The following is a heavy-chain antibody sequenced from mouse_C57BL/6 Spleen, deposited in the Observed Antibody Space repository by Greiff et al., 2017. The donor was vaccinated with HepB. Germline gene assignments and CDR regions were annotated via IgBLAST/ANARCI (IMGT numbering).Heavy chain of an antibody. Sequence: QVQLQQPGAELVKPGASVKLSCKASGYTFTSYWMHWVKQRPGRGLEWIGRIDPNSGGTKYNEKFKSKAKLTVDKPSSTAYMQLSSLTSEDSAVYYCERRKRSGYPYAMDYWGQGTSVTVSS. D-gene: IGHD3-2*02. CDR2: IDPNSGGT. V-gene: IGHV1-72*01. CDR3: ERRKRSGYPYAMDY. J-gene: IGHJ4*01. CDR1: GYTFTSYW.